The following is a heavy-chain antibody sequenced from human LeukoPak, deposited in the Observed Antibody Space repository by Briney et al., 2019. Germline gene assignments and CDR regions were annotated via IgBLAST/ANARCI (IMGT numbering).Heavy chain of an antibody. Sequence: ASVKVSCKASGYTFTSYYMHWVRQAPGQGLEWMGIINPSGGSTSYAQKFQGRVTMTRDTSTSTVYMELSSLRSEDTAVYYCARDRGYSSSWYDDAFDIWGQGTMVTVSS. CDR3: ARDRGYSSSWYDDAFDI. CDR2: INPSGGST. CDR1: GYTFTSYY. V-gene: IGHV1-46*01. D-gene: IGHD6-13*01. J-gene: IGHJ3*02.